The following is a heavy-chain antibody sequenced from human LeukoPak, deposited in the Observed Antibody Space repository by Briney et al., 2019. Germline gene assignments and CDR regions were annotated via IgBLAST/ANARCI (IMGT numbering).Heavy chain of an antibody. J-gene: IGHJ3*02. V-gene: IGHV1-69*06. D-gene: IGHD3-10*01. CDR2: IIPIFGTA. Sequence: GASVKVSCKASGYTFTSYGISWVRQAPGQGLEWMGGIIPIFGTANYAQKFQGRVTITADKSTSTAYMELSSLRSEDTAVYYCARDHSIIGENAFDIWGQGTMVTVSS. CDR1: GYTFTSYG. CDR3: ARDHSIIGENAFDI.